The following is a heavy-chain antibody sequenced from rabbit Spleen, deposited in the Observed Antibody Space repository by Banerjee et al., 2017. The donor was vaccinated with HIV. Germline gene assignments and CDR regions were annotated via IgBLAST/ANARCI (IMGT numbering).Heavy chain of an antibody. J-gene: IGHJ4*01. CDR3: VREVAGKFGL. CDR1: GFDFSRYY. CDR2: IDPIFGIA. V-gene: IGHV1S7*01. Sequence: QLEESGGGLVQPGGSLKLSCKASGFDFSRYYVSWVRQAPGKGLEWIGDIDPIFGIAVYASWVNGRFTISSHNAQNTLYLQLNSLTAADTATYFCVREVAGKFGLWGQGTLVTVS. D-gene: IGHD4-1*01.